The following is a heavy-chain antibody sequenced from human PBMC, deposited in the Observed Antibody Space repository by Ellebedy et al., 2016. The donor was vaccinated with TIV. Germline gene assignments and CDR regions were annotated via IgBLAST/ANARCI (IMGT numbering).Heavy chain of an antibody. CDR1: GFIFSGYW. D-gene: IGHD2-8*02. J-gene: IGHJ3*02. CDR3: AAVQYWEAVFDM. CDR2: INSDGSDT. Sequence: GESLKISCAASGFIFSGYWMHWVRQAPGKGLVWVSRINSDGSDTAYADSVRGRFTISRDNAKNTLHLQMNSLRAEDTAVYYCAAVQYWEAVFDMWGQGTMVTVSS. V-gene: IGHV3-74*01.